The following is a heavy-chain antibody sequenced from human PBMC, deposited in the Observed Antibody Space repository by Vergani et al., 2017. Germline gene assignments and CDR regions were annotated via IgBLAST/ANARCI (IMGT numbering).Heavy chain of an antibody. D-gene: IGHD4-23*01. V-gene: IGHV4-38-2*01. Sequence: QVQLQESGPGLVKPSETLSLTCVVSGYSISSGYYWGWIRQPPGKGLEWIGSIYHSGSTYYNPSLKSRVTISLDTSKNQFSLKVHSVTAADTAVYYRARHGNPPSNLAAPLATWGQGSLVTVSS. CDR3: ARHGNPPSNLAAPLAT. J-gene: IGHJ5*02. CDR1: GYSISSGYY. CDR2: IYHSGST.